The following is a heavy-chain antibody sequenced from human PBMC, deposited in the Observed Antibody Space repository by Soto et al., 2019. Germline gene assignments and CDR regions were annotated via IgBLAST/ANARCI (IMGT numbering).Heavy chain of an antibody. D-gene: IGHD6-13*01. CDR3: ARHAAAGSYYYYGVDV. CDR1: GGSISSSSYY. Sequence: LSLTCTVSGGSISSSSYYWGWIRQPPGKGLEWIGSIYYSGSTYYNPSLKSRVTISVDTSKNQFSLKLSSVTAADTAVYYCARHAAAGSYYYYGVDVWGQGTTVTVSS. V-gene: IGHV4-39*01. CDR2: IYYSGST. J-gene: IGHJ6*02.